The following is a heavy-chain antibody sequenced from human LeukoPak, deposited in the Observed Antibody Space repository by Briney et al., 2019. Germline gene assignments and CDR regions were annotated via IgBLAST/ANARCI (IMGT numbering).Heavy chain of an antibody. D-gene: IGHD4-17*01. CDR3: AKVGSSYGDYGGIDY. Sequence: HPGGSLRLSCAASGSTFNSYAMSWVRQAPGKGLEWVSAISGSGGSIYYADSVKGRFTISRDNSNNTLYLQMNSLRAEDTAVYYCAKVGSSYGDYGGIDYWGQGTLVTVSS. CDR2: ISGSGGSI. CDR1: GSTFNSYA. J-gene: IGHJ4*02. V-gene: IGHV3-23*01.